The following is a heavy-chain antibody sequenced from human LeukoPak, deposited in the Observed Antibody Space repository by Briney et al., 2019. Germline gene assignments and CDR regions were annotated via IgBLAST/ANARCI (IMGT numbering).Heavy chain of an antibody. J-gene: IGHJ4*02. CDR3: ARSRYSYGSGSDFDC. CDR1: GFIVSSNY. Sequence: TGGSLRLSCAASGFIVSSNYMSWVRQAPGKGLEWVSVIFGNGKTYYTDSVQGRFTISRDNSKDTVYLQMNSLRAEDTAVYYCARSRYSYGSGSDFDCWGQGTPVTVSS. D-gene: IGHD3-10*01. CDR2: IFGNGKT. V-gene: IGHV3-53*01.